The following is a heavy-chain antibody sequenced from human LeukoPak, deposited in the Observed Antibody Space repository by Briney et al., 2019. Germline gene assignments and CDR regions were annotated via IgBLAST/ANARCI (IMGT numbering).Heavy chain of an antibody. CDR2: IYYSGST. D-gene: IGHD6-13*01. CDR3: ARASSSSWQSYWYFDL. J-gene: IGHJ2*01. V-gene: IGHV4-59*01. Sequence: PSETLSLTCTVSGGSISSYYWSWIRQPPGKGLEWIGYIYYSGSTNYNPSLKSRVTISVDTSKNQFSLKLSSVTAADTAVYYCARASSSSWQSYWYFDLWGRGTLVTVSS. CDR1: GGSISSYY.